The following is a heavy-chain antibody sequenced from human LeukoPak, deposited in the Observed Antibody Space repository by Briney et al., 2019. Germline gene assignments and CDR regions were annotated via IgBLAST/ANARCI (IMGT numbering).Heavy chain of an antibody. CDR1: GFSFTSYY. V-gene: IGHV5-51*01. Sequence: GESLKISCKGSGFSFTSYYIGWVRQMPRKGLEWMGIIYPRDSDTTYSPAFQGQVTISADKSVNTAYLQWDTLKASDTAMYYCARRAGAYYSIDYWGQGTLVTVSS. J-gene: IGHJ4*02. CDR3: ARRAGAYYSIDY. CDR2: IYPRDSDT. D-gene: IGHD2-21*01.